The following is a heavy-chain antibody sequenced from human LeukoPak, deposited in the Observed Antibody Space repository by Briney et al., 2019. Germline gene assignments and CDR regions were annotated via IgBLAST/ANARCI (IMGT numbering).Heavy chain of an antibody. Sequence: PSETLSLTCAVYGGSFSGYYWSWIRQPPGKGLEWIGEINHSGSTNYNPSLKSRVTISVDTSKNQFSLKLSSVTAADTAVYYCARGLDCSGGSCYVDYWGQGTLATVSS. CDR2: INHSGST. V-gene: IGHV4-34*01. J-gene: IGHJ4*02. CDR3: ARGLDCSGGSCYVDY. D-gene: IGHD2-15*01. CDR1: GGSFSGYY.